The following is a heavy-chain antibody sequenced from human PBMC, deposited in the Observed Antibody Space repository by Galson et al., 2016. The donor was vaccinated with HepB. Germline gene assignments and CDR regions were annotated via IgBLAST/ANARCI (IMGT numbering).Heavy chain of an antibody. CDR1: GFSVIRHG. V-gene: IGHV3-33*01. J-gene: IGHJ3*01. CDR2: IWYGGTN. CDR3: VREVSTSGAPGAFDV. Sequence: SLRLSCAASGFSVIRHGMHWVRQAPGKGLEWVAVIWYGGTNNADSVKGRLTISRNIFKNTLYLEMSNLRVDDTAVYYCVREVSTSGAPGAFDVWGQGTTVTVSA. D-gene: IGHD2-15*01.